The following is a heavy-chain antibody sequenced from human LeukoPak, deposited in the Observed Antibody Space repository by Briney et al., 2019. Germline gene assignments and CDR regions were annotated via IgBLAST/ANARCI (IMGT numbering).Heavy chain of an antibody. CDR2: IYYSGST. CDR1: GGSISSYY. CDR3: ARGYWRSIAPRRDAFDI. D-gene: IGHD6-6*01. Sequence: SETLSLTCTVSGGSISSYYWSWIRQPPGKGLEWIGYIYYSGSTNYNPSLKSRVTISVDTSKNQFSLKLSSVTAADTAVYYCARGYWRSIAPRRDAFDIWGQGTVVTVSS. J-gene: IGHJ3*02. V-gene: IGHV4-59*01.